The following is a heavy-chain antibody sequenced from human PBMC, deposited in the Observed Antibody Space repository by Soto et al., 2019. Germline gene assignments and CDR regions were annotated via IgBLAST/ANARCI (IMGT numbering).Heavy chain of an antibody. D-gene: IGHD3-3*01. V-gene: IGHV3-30*03. CDR3: ASGELRFLEWLLYDY. J-gene: IGHJ4*02. Sequence: GGSLRLSCAASGFTFSSYGMHWVRQAPGKGLEWVAVISYDGSNKYYADSVKGRFTISRDNSKNTLYLQMNSLRAEDTAVYYCASGELRFLEWLLYDYWGQGTLVTVSS. CDR1: GFTFSSYG. CDR2: ISYDGSNK.